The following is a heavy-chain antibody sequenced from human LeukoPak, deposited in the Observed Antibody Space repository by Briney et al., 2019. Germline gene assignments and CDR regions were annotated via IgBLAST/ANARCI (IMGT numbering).Heavy chain of an antibody. CDR2: IYASGST. Sequence: PSETLSLTCTVSGGSISSYYWSWIRQPAGKGLEWIGRIYASGSTNYNPSLKSRVTISVDTSKNQFSLKLNSVTAADTAVYYCARETRYSSSYYYYYYMDVWGKGTTVTVSS. D-gene: IGHD6-6*01. CDR3: ARETRYSSSYYYYYYMDV. V-gene: IGHV4-4*07. J-gene: IGHJ6*03. CDR1: GGSISSYY.